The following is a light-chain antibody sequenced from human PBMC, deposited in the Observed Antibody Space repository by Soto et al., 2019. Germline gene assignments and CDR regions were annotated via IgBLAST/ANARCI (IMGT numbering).Light chain of an antibody. J-gene: IGKJ1*01. CDR2: GAS. Sequence: EIVMTQSPATLSVSPGERATLSCRASQSISSNLAWYQQKPGQAPRLLIYGASTSATGIPARFSVSGSGTEFNLTISSLQSEDVGVYYCQPYNNWPPWTVGQGTKVEIK. CDR1: QSISSN. CDR3: QPYNNWPPWT. V-gene: IGKV3-15*01.